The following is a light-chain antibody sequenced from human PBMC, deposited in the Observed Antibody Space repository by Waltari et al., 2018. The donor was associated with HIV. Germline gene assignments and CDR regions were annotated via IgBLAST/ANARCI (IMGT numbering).Light chain of an antibody. J-gene: IGLJ2*01. Sequence: QSALTQPASVSGSPGQSITISCTGTSSVVGGYTYVSWYQQHPGKAPKLMIYEFSNRPSGVSNRVAGSKSGNTASLTISGLQAEDEADYYCSSYTSSSTPYVVFGGGTKLTVL. CDR1: SSVVGGYTY. CDR3: SSYTSSSTPYVV. CDR2: EFS. V-gene: IGLV2-14*01.